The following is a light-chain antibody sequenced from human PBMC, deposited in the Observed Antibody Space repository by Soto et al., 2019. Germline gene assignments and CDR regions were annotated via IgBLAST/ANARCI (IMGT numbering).Light chain of an antibody. CDR2: EGS. V-gene: IGLV2-23*01. CDR1: SSDVGSYNL. Sequence: QSALTQPASVSGSPGQSITISCTGTSSDVGSYNLVSWYQQHPGKAPKLMIYEGSKRPSGVSNRFSGSKSGNTASLTISGLQAEDEADYYCCSYAGSSTRFGGGTKLTAL. CDR3: CSYAGSSTR. J-gene: IGLJ2*01.